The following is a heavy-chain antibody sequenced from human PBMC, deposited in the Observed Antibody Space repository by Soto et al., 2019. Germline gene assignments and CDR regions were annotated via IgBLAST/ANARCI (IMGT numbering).Heavy chain of an antibody. CDR1: GFTFDDYA. CDR2: ISWDGGST. D-gene: IGHD2-2*01. Sequence: GGSLRLSCAASGFTFDDYAMHWVRQAPGKGLEWVSLISWDGGSTYYADSVKGRFTISRDNSKNSLYLQMNSLRAEDTALYYCAKGDCSSTSCYANYYYGMDVWGQGTTVTSP. V-gene: IGHV3-43D*04. CDR3: AKGDCSSTSCYANYYYGMDV. J-gene: IGHJ6*02.